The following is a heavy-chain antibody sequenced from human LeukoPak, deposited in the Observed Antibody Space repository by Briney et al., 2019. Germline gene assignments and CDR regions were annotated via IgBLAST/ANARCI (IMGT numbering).Heavy chain of an antibody. V-gene: IGHV3-30-3*01. Sequence: PGGSLRLSCAASGFTFSSYAMHWVRQAPGKGLEWVAVMSYDGSKKYYADSVKGRFTISRDNSKNTLYLQMNSLRAEDTAVYYCARDRSGSYGMDVWGQGTTVTVSS. D-gene: IGHD1-26*01. CDR2: MSYDGSKK. CDR1: GFTFSSYA. CDR3: ARDRSGSYGMDV. J-gene: IGHJ6*02.